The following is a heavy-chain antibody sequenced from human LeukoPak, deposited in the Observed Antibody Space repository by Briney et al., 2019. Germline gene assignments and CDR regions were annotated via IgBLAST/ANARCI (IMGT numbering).Heavy chain of an antibody. V-gene: IGHV4-39*07. CDR3: ARANPPHYYDSSGSLLAIDY. Sequence: SETLSLTCTVSGGSIRSSYYYWGWIRQPPGKGLEWIGEINHSGSTNYNPSLKSRVTISVDTSKNQFSLKLSSVTAADTAVYYCARANPPHYYDSSGSLLAIDYWGQGTLVTVSS. CDR1: GGSIRSSYYY. D-gene: IGHD3-22*01. J-gene: IGHJ4*02. CDR2: INHSGST.